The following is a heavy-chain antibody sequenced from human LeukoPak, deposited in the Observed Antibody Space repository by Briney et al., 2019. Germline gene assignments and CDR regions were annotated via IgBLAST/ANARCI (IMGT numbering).Heavy chain of an antibody. CDR3: ARIRYSSSWYALDY. CDR1: GFTFSTYP. J-gene: IGHJ4*02. CDR2: IGSHGDSK. V-gene: IGHV3-64*04. D-gene: IGHD6-13*01. Sequence: GGSLRLSCSASGFTFSTYPMHWVRQAPGKGLEYVSAIGSHGDSKYYADSVKGRFTISRDNSKNTLYLQMNSLRAEDTAVYYCARIRYSSSWYALDYWGQGTLVTVSS.